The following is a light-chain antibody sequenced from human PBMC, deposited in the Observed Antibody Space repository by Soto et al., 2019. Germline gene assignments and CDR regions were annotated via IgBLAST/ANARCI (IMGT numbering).Light chain of an antibody. CDR1: PSDIGDSNF. CDR3: ASFRSGTILV. Sequence: QAAVTQPACVLGSPGQSFTISCTPPPSDIGDSNFISWYQHSPGKAPRLLIYEVNNRPSGVSKRFSGSKAGNTASLTISGLLDDDEADYFCASFRSGTILVFGSGTKVTVL. V-gene: IGLV2-14*01. CDR2: EVN. J-gene: IGLJ1*01.